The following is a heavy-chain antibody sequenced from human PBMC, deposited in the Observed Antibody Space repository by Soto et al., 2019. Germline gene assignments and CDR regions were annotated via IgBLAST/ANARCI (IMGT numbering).Heavy chain of an antibody. J-gene: IGHJ4*02. CDR2: IYPTNSET. CDR3: ARPGGSGTYYKFDY. Sequence: PGESLKISCKGSGYAFINFWIGWVRQMPGKGLEWIGIIYPTNSETRYSPSFQGQVTMSVDKSTATAYLQWSSLKASDTGIYYCARPGGSGTYYKFDYWGQGNPVTVS. CDR1: GYAFINFW. D-gene: IGHD3-10*01. V-gene: IGHV5-51*01.